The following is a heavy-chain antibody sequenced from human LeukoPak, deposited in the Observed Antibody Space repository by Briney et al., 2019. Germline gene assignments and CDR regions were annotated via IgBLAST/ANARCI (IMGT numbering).Heavy chain of an antibody. J-gene: IGHJ4*02. CDR3: ARETEGRSGSYKEDYFDY. V-gene: IGHV4-30-2*01. D-gene: IGHD1-26*01. CDR2: IYHSGST. Sequence: SETLSLTCTVSGGSISSGGYYWSWIRQPPGKGLEWIGYIYHSGSTYYNPSLKSRVTISVDRSKNQFSLKLSSVTAADTAVYYCARETEGRSGSYKEDYFDYWGQGTLVTVSS. CDR1: GGSISSGGYY.